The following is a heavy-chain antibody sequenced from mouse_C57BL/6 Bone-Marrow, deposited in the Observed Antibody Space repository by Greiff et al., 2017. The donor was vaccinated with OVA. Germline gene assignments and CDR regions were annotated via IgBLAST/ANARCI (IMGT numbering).Heavy chain of an antibody. V-gene: IGHV5-6*01. CDR1: GFTFSSYG. Sequence: EVQLVESGGDLVKPGGSLKLSCAASGFTFSSYGMSWVRQTPDKRLGWVATISSGGSYTYYPDSVKGRFTISRDNAKNTLYLQMSSLKSEDTAMYYCARGGYAMDYWGQGTSVTVSS. CDR2: ISSGGSYT. CDR3: ARGGYAMDY. J-gene: IGHJ4*01.